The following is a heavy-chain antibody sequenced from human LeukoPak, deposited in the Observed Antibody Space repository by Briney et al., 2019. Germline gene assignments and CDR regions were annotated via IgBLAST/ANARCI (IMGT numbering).Heavy chain of an antibody. J-gene: IGHJ6*03. CDR1: GFTFDDYG. CDR3: AKGIRYYYYYYMDV. D-gene: IGHD3-9*01. V-gene: IGHV3-20*04. CDR2: IHWNGDTT. Sequence: PGGSLRLSCTASGFTFDDYGMNWVRQAPGKGLKWISGIHWNGDTTNYAASVEGRFTISRDNAKNSLYLQMNSLRAEDTSLYYCAKGIRYYYYYYMDVWGKGTTVPVSS.